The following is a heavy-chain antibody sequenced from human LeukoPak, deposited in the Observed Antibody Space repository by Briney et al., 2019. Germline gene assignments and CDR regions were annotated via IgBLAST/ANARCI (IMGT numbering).Heavy chain of an antibody. CDR3: AKDSGYDFSGWYFDL. J-gene: IGHJ2*01. Sequence: GGSLRLSCAASGSTFDDYTMHWVRQAPGKGLEWVSLISWDGGSTYYADSVKGRFTISRDNRKNSLYLQMNSLRTEDTALYYCAKDSGYDFSGWYFDLWGRGTLVTVSS. CDR1: GSTFDDYT. D-gene: IGHD5-12*01. V-gene: IGHV3-43*01. CDR2: ISWDGGST.